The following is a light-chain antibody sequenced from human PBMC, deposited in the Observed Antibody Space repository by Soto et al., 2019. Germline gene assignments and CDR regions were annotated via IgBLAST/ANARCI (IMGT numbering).Light chain of an antibody. Sequence: DIQMTQSPSSLSASVGDRVTITCRASQSISSYLNWYQQKPGKAPKLLIYAASSLQSGVPSRFSGSGSGTDFTLTISSLQPEDFATYYCEHSYSTPPITFGQGTLLEIK. V-gene: IGKV1-39*01. CDR1: QSISSY. CDR2: AAS. J-gene: IGKJ5*01. CDR3: EHSYSTPPIT.